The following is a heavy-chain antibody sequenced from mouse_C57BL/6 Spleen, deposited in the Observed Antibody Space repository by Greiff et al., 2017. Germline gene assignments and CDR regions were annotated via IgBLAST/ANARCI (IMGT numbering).Heavy chain of an antibody. Sequence: EVQGVESGGGLVKPGGSLKLSCAASGFTFSDYGMHWVRQAPEKGLEWVAYISSGSSTIYYADTVKGRFTISRDNAKNTLFLQMTSLRSEDTAMYYCARRTPYYYGSSYGYAMDYWGQGTSVTVSS. CDR3: ARRTPYYYGSSYGYAMDY. D-gene: IGHD1-1*01. CDR1: GFTFSDYG. V-gene: IGHV5-17*01. J-gene: IGHJ4*01. CDR2: ISSGSSTI.